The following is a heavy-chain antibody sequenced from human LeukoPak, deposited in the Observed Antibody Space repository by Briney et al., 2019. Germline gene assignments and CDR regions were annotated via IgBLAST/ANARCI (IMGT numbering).Heavy chain of an antibody. D-gene: IGHD3-10*01. Sequence: PSETLSLTCTVSGGSISSYYWSWIRQPPGKGLEWIGYIYYSGSTNYNPSLKSRVTISVDTSKNQFSLNLSSVTAADTAVYYCARGRRTMVRGGTNWFDPWGQGTLVTVSS. J-gene: IGHJ5*02. V-gene: IGHV4-59*01. CDR1: GGSISSYY. CDR2: IYYSGST. CDR3: ARGRRTMVRGGTNWFDP.